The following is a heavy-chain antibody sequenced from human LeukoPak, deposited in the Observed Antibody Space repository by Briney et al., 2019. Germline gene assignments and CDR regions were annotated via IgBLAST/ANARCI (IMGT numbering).Heavy chain of an antibody. J-gene: IGHJ4*02. Sequence: GGSLRLSCAASGFTFSSYAMSWVRQAPGKGLEWVSAISGSGGSTYYADSVKGRFTISRDNSKNTLYLQMNSLRAEDTAVYYXXXXXXXXSGYGPFDYWGQGTLVTVSS. CDR2: ISGSGGST. V-gene: IGHV3-23*01. CDR1: GFTFSSYA. D-gene: IGHD3-3*01. CDR3: XXXXXXXSGYGPFDY.